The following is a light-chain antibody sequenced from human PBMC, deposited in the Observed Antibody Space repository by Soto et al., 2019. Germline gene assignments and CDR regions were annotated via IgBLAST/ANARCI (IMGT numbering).Light chain of an antibody. J-gene: IGKJ5*01. V-gene: IGKV1-8*01. CDR3: MQSIQVPIT. CDR2: AAS. CDR1: QGISSY. Sequence: AIRMTQSPSSLSASTGDRVTITCRASQGISSYLAWYQQKPGKAPKLLIYAASTLQSGVQSRFSGSGSGTDFTLKISRVEAEDVGVYYCMQSIQVPITFGQGTRLEIK.